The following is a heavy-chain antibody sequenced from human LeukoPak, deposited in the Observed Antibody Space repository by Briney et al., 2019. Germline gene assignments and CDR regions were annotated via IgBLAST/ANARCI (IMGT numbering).Heavy chain of an antibody. CDR1: GYTFTGYY. J-gene: IGHJ6*02. V-gene: IGHV1-2*02. CDR3: ASVLTAESAATNYYYYYGMDV. D-gene: IGHD2-15*01. CDR2: INPNSGGT. Sequence: ASVKVSCKASGYTFTGYYMHWVRQAPGQGLEWMGWINPNSGGTSYAQKFQGRVTMTRDTSISTAYMELSRLRSDDTAVYYCASVLTAESAATNYYYYYGMDVWGQGTTVTVSS.